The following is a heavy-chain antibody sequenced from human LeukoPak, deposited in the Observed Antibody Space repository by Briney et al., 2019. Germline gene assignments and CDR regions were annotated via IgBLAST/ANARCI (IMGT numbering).Heavy chain of an antibody. Sequence: PSETLSLTCTVSGGSISSSSYYWGWIRQPPGKGLEWIGSIYYSGSTYYNPSLKSRVTISVDTSKNQFSLKLSSVTAADTAVYYCARDLIRITMIVVVIPPAWFDPWGQGTLVTVSS. J-gene: IGHJ5*02. CDR3: ARDLIRITMIVVVIPPAWFDP. CDR1: GGSISSSSYY. D-gene: IGHD3-22*01. CDR2: IYYSGST. V-gene: IGHV4-39*07.